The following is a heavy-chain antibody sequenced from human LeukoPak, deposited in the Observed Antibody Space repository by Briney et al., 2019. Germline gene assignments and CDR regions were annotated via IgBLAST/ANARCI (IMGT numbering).Heavy chain of an antibody. V-gene: IGHV4-38-2*02. CDR3: ARDGAVSGYSFDY. CDR1: GYSINTGYF. J-gene: IGHJ4*02. CDR2: IHYSGTT. Sequence: SETLSLTCSVSGYSINTGYFWVWIRQPPGKGPEWIGNIHYSGTTYYNPSLNSRVAISVDTSKNRFSLNLNSVTAADTAIYYCARDGAVSGYSFDYWGQGILVTVSS. D-gene: IGHD3-22*01.